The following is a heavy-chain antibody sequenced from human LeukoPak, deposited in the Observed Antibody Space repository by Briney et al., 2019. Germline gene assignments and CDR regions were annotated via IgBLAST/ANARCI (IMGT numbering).Heavy chain of an antibody. CDR3: AREGPTVTTPFNWFDP. Sequence: SETLSLTCTVSGGSISSYYWSWIRQPPGKGLEWIGYIYYSGSTNYNPSLKSRVTISVDTSKNQFSLKLSSVTAADTAVYYCAREGPTVTTPFNWFDPWGQGTLVTVSS. J-gene: IGHJ5*02. CDR1: GGSISSYY. V-gene: IGHV4-59*12. CDR2: IYYSGST. D-gene: IGHD4-17*01.